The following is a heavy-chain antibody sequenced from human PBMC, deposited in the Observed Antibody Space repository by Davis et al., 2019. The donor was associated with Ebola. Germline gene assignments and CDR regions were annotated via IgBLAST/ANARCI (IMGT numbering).Heavy chain of an antibody. D-gene: IGHD3-3*01. V-gene: IGHV3-43*02. CDR2: ISGDGGST. Sequence: GESLKISCAASGFTFDDYAMHWVRQAPGKGLEWVSLISGDGGSTYYADSVKGRFTISRDNSKNSLYLQMNSLRTEGTALYYCAKDITYYDFWRGHYYYYGMDVWGQGTTVTVSS. CDR3: AKDITYYDFWRGHYYYYGMDV. CDR1: GFTFDDYA. J-gene: IGHJ6*02.